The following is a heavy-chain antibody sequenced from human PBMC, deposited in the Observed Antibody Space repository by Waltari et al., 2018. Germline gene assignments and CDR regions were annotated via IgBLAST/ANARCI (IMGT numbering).Heavy chain of an antibody. J-gene: IGHJ4*02. CDR3: ARHEPAAGEVLDY. D-gene: IGHD6-13*01. CDR1: GYTFTGYY. V-gene: IGHV1-2*06. CDR2: INLTPGNP. Sequence: QVQLVQSGAEVKKPGASVKVSCKASGYTFTGYYMHWVRQAPGQGLEWMGRINLTPGNPHYEQKLQGRVTMTRDTSISTAYMDLSRLGSDDTAVYYCARHEPAAGEVLDYWGQGTLVTVSS.